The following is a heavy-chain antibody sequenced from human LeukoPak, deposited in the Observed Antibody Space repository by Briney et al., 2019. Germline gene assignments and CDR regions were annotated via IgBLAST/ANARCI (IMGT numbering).Heavy chain of an antibody. CDR3: ARRGDSSGYYYFDY. D-gene: IGHD3-22*01. CDR2: IYHSGST. V-gene: IGHV4-30-2*02. Sequence: SETLSLTCTVSGGSISSGGYYWSWIRQPPGKGLEWIGYIYHSGSTYYNPSLKSRVTISVDRSKNQFSLKLSSVTAADTAIYYCARRGDSSGYYYFDYWGQGALVTVSS. J-gene: IGHJ4*02. CDR1: GGSISSGGYY.